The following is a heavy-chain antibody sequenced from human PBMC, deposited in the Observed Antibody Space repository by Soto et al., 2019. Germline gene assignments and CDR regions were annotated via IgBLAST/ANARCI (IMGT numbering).Heavy chain of an antibody. Sequence: PXESLRLSCAACGFTVSTYWMSWVRQAPGKGLEWVANIKQDGSEKYYVDSVKGRFTISRDNAKNSLYLQMNSLRAEDTAAYYCARAHYYDSSGYSPGGYCGQGTLVTVSS. CDR3: ARAHYYDSSGYSPGGY. CDR1: GFTVSTYW. D-gene: IGHD3-22*01. CDR2: IKQDGSEK. J-gene: IGHJ4*02. V-gene: IGHV3-7*01.